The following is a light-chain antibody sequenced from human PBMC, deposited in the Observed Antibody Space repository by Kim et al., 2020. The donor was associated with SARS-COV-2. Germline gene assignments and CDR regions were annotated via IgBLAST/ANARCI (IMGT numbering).Light chain of an antibody. V-gene: IGLV3-19*01. CDR2: GKN. J-gene: IGLJ1*01. Sequence: SSELTQDPAVSVALGQTVRITCQGDSLTGFYASWFQQKPGQAPVVVMSGKNKRPSGIPDRFSGSYSGNTASLTITVAQAEDEADYYCNSRDTSGNHYVFG. CDR1: SLTGFY. CDR3: NSRDTSGNHYV.